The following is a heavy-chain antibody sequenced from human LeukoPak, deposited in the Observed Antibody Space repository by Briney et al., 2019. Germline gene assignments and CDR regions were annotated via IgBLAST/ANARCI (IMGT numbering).Heavy chain of an antibody. CDR1: GFTFSSYW. J-gene: IGHJ6*02. D-gene: IGHD3-3*01. CDR2: INSDGSST. CDR3: AREGAYDFSTYYGMDV. V-gene: IGHV3-74*01. Sequence: GWSLRLSCAASGFTFSSYWMHWVRQAPGKGLVWVSRINSDGSSTSYADSVKGRFTISRDNAKNTLYLQMNSLRAEDTAVYYCAREGAYDFSTYYGMDVWGQGTTVTVSS.